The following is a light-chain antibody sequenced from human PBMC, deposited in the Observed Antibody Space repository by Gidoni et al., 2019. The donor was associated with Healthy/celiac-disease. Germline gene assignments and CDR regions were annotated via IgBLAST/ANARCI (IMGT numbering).Light chain of an antibody. CDR2: DAS. Sequence: EIVLTQSPATQPLSPGERATLSCRSSQSCSSYLAWYQQKPGQAPRLLIYDASNRATGIPARFSGSGSGTDFTLTISSLEPEDFAVYYCQQRSNWLTFXGXTKVEIK. V-gene: IGKV3-11*01. CDR3: QQRSNWLT. J-gene: IGKJ4*01. CDR1: QSCSSY.